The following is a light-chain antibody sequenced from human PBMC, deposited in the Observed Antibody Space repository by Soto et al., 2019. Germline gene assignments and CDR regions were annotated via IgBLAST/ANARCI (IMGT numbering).Light chain of an antibody. CDR3: QTWDTGIVV. V-gene: IGLV4-69*01. Sequence: QSVLTQSPSASASLGASVKLTCTLSRGHSNYAIAWHQQQSEKGPRYLMKVNNDGSHTKGDGIPDRFSGSSSGAERSLIISSLQSEDEADYYCQTWDTGIVVFGGGTKLTVL. J-gene: IGLJ2*01. CDR1: RGHSNYA. CDR2: VNNDGSH.